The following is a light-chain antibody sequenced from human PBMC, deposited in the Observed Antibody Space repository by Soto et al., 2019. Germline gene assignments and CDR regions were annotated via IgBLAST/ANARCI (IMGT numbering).Light chain of an antibody. Sequence: QLVLTQPPSASGTPGQRVTISCSGSSSNIGSNYVYWYQQLPGTAPKLLIYRNNQRPSGVPDRFSGSKSCTSASLAISGLRSEDEADYYCAAWDDSLSGSWVFGGGTQLTVL. CDR2: RNN. J-gene: IGLJ3*02. CDR1: SSNIGSNY. CDR3: AAWDDSLSGSWV. V-gene: IGLV1-47*01.